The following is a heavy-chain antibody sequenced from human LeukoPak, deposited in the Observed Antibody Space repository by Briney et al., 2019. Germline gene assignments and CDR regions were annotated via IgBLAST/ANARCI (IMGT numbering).Heavy chain of an antibody. D-gene: IGHD3-3*01. J-gene: IGHJ4*02. CDR2: FDPEDGET. CDR3: APTFSGYYLIL. V-gene: IGHV1-24*01. Sequence: ASVKVSCKVSGYTLTELFMHWVRQAPGKGGEGMGGFDPEDGETIYAQKFQGRVTMTEDRSTDTAYMELSSLRSEDTAVYYCAPTFSGYYLILWGQGTLVTVSS. CDR1: GYTLTELF.